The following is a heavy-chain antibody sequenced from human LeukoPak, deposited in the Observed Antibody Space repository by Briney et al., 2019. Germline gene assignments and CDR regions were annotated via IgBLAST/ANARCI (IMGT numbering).Heavy chain of an antibody. CDR2: IDWDDDK. CDR1: EFSLSPSGMC. D-gene: IGHD1-26*01. V-gene: IGHV2-70*11. CDR3: ARILVTSSGGSYDY. J-gene: IGHJ4*02. Sequence: SGPALAKPTQTLTLPCPFSEFSLSPSGMCVSWIRQPPGKGLEWLARIDWDDDKCYSTSLKTRLTIPKDTSKNQVVLTMTNMDPVDTATYYCARILVTSSGGSYDYWGQGTLVTVSS.